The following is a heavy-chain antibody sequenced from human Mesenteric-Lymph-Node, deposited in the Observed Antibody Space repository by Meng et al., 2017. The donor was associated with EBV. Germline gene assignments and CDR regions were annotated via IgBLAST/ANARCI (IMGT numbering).Heavy chain of an antibody. D-gene: IGHD5/OR15-5a*01. V-gene: IGHV1-46*01. J-gene: IGHJ5*01. CDR2: INPSGGGT. Sequence: QVQLVQSGAEVKKPGASVKVSWKASGYTFTTYYMHWVRQVPGQGPEWMGLINPSGGGTSYAQNFQGRVTMTRDTSTSTVYMELSSLRSEDTAVYYCARVVYREFDSWGQGTLVTVAS. CDR3: ARVVYREFDS. CDR1: GYTFTTYY.